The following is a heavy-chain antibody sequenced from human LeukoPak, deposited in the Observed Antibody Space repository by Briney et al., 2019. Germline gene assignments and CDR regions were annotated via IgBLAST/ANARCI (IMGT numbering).Heavy chain of an antibody. CDR3: ARRVIAEDSFDY. CDR1: GYTFTSHG. J-gene: IGHJ4*02. D-gene: IGHD6-13*01. V-gene: IGHV1-18*01. CDR2: ISTYNGNT. Sequence: ASVKVSCKASGYTFTSHGISWVRQAPGQGLEWMGWISTYNGNTNYAQKLQGRVSMTTDTSTSTAYMDLRSLRSDDTAVYYCARRVIAEDSFDYWGQGTLVTVSS.